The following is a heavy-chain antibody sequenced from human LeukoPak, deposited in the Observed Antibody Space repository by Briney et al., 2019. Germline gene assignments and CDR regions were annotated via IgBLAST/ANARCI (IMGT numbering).Heavy chain of an antibody. V-gene: IGHV3-30*18. D-gene: IGHD2-2*01. CDR1: GFTFSSYG. CDR2: ISYDGSNK. Sequence: QVQLVESGGGVVQPGRSLRLSCAASGFTFSSYGMHWVRQAPGKGLEWVAVISYDGSNKYYADSVKGRFTISRDNSKNTLYLQMNSLRAEDTAVYCCAKDWWGYCSSTSCYTTVFDYWGQGTLSPSPQ. J-gene: IGHJ4*02. CDR3: AKDWWGYCSSTSCYTTVFDY.